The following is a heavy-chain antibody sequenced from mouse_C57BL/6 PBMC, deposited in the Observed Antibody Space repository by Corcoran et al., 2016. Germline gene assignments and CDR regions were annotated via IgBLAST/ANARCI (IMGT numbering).Heavy chain of an antibody. D-gene: IGHD3-2*02. CDR2: NNPNNGCT. J-gene: IGHJ3*01. CDR1: GSTFTDYY. V-gene: IGHV1-26*01. Sequence: EVPLPQSGPELVNPGASVKISCKASGSTFTDYYMNWVKQRHGKILELMGDNNPNNGCTSYNKKVKGKATLTVDKSSSTAYMELRSLTAEDSAVYYCARDRSGYGFAYWGQGTLVTVSA. CDR3: ARDRSGYGFAY.